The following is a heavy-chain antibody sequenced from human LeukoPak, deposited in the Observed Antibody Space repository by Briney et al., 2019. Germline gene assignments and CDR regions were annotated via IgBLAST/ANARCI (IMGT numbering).Heavy chain of an antibody. CDR2: ISSRSSAT. J-gene: IGHJ6*02. Sequence: GGSLRLSCAASGFTFSTYSMNWVRQAPGKGLEWVAYISSRSSATYYADSVKGRFTISRDNAKNSLYLQMNSLRAEDTAVYYCARDYYASTGMDVWGQGTTVTASS. CDR1: GFTFSTYS. V-gene: IGHV3-48*01. D-gene: IGHD3-10*01. CDR3: ARDYYASTGMDV.